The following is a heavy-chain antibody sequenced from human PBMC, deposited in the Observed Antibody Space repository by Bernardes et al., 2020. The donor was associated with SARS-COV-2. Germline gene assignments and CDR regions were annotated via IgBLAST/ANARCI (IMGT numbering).Heavy chain of an antibody. CDR3: ARSGSLMTPLDAFDI. CDR2: ISAYNGNT. V-gene: IGHV1-18*01. D-gene: IGHD3-10*01. Sequence: ASVKVSCKASGYTFTSYGISWVRQAPGQGLEWMGWISAYNGNTNYAQKLQGRVTMTTDTSTSTAYMELRSLRSDDTAVYYCARSGSLMTPLDAFDIWGQGTMVTVSS. CDR1: GYTFTSYG. J-gene: IGHJ3*02.